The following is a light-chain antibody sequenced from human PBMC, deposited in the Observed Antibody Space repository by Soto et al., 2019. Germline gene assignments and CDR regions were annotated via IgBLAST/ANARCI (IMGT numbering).Light chain of an antibody. J-gene: IGLJ2*01. CDR2: DNN. Sequence: QSVLTQPPSVSAAPGQKVTISCSGSSSNIGNNNLSWYQQLPATAPKLLIYDNNNQPSWMPLRLSASKTGTSTTLAITGRPTGDEAAYYCGAWYSSLSVLVFGGGTKLTVL. CDR1: SSNIGNNN. V-gene: IGLV1-51*01. CDR3: GAWYSSLSVLV.